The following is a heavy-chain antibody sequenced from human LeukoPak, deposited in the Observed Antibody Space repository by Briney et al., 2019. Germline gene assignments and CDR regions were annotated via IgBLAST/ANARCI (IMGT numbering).Heavy chain of an antibody. CDR1: GLTFSNYA. CDR2: IGGSGGT. V-gene: IGHV3-23*01. Sequence: GGSLRLSCVVSGLTFSNYAMTWVRQAPGRGLEWVSSIGGSGGTNYADSVRGRFTISRDNSKNTLYMQMNSLRAEDTAIYYCAKWGVDKGEWRHYVDYWGQGRLVIVSS. D-gene: IGHD3-16*01. CDR3: AKWGVDKGEWRHYVDY. J-gene: IGHJ4*02.